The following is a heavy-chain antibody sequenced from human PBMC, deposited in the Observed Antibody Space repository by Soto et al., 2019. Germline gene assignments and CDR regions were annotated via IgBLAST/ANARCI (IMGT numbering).Heavy chain of an antibody. CDR2: ISYDGTNK. Sequence: GGSLRLSCAASGFSFSISPLHWVRQAPGKGPEWVALISYDGTNKFYADSVKGRFTISRDNSKSTLYLQVDSLRPEDAAVYYCARDPKTSGGQHWAFNYFDSWGQGTLVTVSS. D-gene: IGHD7-27*01. J-gene: IGHJ4*02. CDR1: GFSFSISP. CDR3: ARDPKTSGGQHWAFNYFDS. V-gene: IGHV3-30-3*01.